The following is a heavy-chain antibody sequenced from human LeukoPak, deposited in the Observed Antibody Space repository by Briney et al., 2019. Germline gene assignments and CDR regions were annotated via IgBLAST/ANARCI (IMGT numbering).Heavy chain of an antibody. V-gene: IGHV4-34*01. CDR2: INHSGST. J-gene: IGHJ5*02. CDR1: GGSFSGYY. CDR3: ARGSGEAHNWFDP. Sequence: SETLSLTCAVYGGSFSGYYWSWIRQPPEKGLEWIGEINHSGSTNYNPSLKSRVTISVDTSKNQFSLKLSSVTAADTAVYYCARGSGEAHNWFDPWGQGTLVTVSS. D-gene: IGHD4-17*01.